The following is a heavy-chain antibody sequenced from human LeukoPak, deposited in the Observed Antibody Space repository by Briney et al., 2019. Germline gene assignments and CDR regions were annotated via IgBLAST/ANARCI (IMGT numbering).Heavy chain of an antibody. CDR3: ARGRGWLRHHFDY. J-gene: IGHJ4*02. CDR2: TNHSGST. D-gene: IGHD5-12*01. CDR1: GGSISSSSYY. V-gene: IGHV4-39*07. Sequence: SETLSLTCTVSGGSISSSSYYWSWIRQPPGKGLEWIGETNHSGSTNYNPSLKSRVTISVDTSKNQFSLKLSSVTAADTAVYYCARGRGWLRHHFDYWGQGTLVTVSS.